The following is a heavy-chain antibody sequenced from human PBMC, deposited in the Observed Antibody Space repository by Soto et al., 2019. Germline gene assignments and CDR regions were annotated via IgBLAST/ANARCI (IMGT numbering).Heavy chain of an antibody. CDR2: IKQDGREK. CDR1: GLTFSNYW. CDR3: TKVVGLAGQE. D-gene: IGHD6-19*01. J-gene: IGHJ4*02. Sequence: EVQLEESGGTLVQPGGSLRLSCAASGLTFSNYWMSWVRQAPGKGLEWVANIKQDGREKYYVDSVRGRFTISRDNAKNSLYLQMSSLRAEDTAVYYCTKVVGLAGQEWGQGTLVTVSS. V-gene: IGHV3-7*01.